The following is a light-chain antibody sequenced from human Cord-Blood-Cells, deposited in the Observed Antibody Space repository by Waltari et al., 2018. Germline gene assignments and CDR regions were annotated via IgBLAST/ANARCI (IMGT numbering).Light chain of an antibody. CDR2: AAS. CDR3: QQSYSTPFT. V-gene: IGKV1-39*01. J-gene: IGKJ3*01. CDR1: QSISSY. Sequence: DIQMTQSPSSLSASVGDRVTITCRASQSISSYLNWYQQKPGKVPKLLIYAASSSQSGVPSRFSGSGSGTDFTLTISSLQPEDFATYYCQQSYSTPFTFGPGTKVDIK.